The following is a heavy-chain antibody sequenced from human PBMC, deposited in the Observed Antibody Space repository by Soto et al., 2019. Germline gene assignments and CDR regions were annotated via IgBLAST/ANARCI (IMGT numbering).Heavy chain of an antibody. J-gene: IGHJ6*02. V-gene: IGHV3-74*01. CDR3: ARDTREAVLYYSSSCIVV. CDR1: GFTFSSYW. D-gene: IGHD3-10*01. Sequence: GGSLRLSCAASGFTFSSYWMHWVRQAPGKGLVWVSRINSDGSSTSYADSVKGRFTISRDNAKNTLYLQMNSLRAEDTAVYYCARDTREAVLYYSSSCIVVWGEGTTVTGSS. CDR2: INSDGSST.